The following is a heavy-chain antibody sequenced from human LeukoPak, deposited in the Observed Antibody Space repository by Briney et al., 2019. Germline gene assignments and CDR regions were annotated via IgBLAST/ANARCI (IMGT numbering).Heavy chain of an antibody. D-gene: IGHD3-10*01. Sequence: GGSLRLSCAASGFTFSSYAMHWVRQAPGKGLEWVAVISYDGSNKYYADSVKDRFTISRDNSKNTLYLQMNSLRAEDTAVYYCASAEVRGVLNWFDPWGQGTLVTVSS. CDR1: GFTFSSYA. J-gene: IGHJ5*02. CDR3: ASAEVRGVLNWFDP. V-gene: IGHV3-30*04. CDR2: ISYDGSNK.